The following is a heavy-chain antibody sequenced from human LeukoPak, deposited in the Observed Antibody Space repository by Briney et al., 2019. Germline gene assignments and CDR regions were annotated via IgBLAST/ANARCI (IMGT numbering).Heavy chain of an antibody. CDR2: IKSKTDGGTT. CDR1: GFTFSNAW. J-gene: IGHJ4*02. V-gene: IGHV3-15*01. D-gene: IGHD3-16*02. CDR3: TTTGWRLGELSFY. Sequence: GGSLRLSCAASGFTFSNAWMSWVRQAPGKGLEWVGRIKSKTDGGTTDYAAPVKGRFTISRDDSKNTLYLQMNSLKTEDTAVYYCTTTGWRLGELSFYWGQGTLVTVSS.